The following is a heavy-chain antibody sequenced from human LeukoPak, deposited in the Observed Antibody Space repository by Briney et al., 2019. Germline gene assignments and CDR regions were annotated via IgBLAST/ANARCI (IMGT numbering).Heavy chain of an antibody. CDR2: ISGSGGST. V-gene: IGHV3-23*01. J-gene: IGHJ6*03. CDR1: GFTFSSYA. D-gene: IGHD2-2*01. CDR3: ARAREYQLPIYYYYYYMDV. Sequence: GGSLRLSCAASGFTFSSYAMSWVRQAPGKGLEWVSAISGSGGSTYYADSVKGRFTISRDNSKNTLYLQMNSLRDEDTAVYYCARAREYQLPIYYYYYYMDVWGKGTTVTVSS.